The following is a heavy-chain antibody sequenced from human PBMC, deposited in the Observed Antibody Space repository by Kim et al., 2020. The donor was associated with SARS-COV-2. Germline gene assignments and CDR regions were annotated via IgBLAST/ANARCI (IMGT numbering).Heavy chain of an antibody. J-gene: IGHJ6*01. Sequence: GGSLRLSCAASGFTFGTFAMNWVRQAPGKGLEWVSGITTSGDKTYYADSVKDRFTISRDNSKNTLYLQMNSLRAEDTAVYFCAKDRILTGYGGASFFYG. CDR1: GFTFGTFA. D-gene: IGHD3-9*01. CDR2: ITTSGDKT. V-gene: IGHV3-23*01. CDR3: AKDRILTGYGGASFFYG.